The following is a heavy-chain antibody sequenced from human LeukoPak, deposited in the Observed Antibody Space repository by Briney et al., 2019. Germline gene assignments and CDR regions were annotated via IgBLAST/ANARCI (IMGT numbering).Heavy chain of an antibody. CDR2: IYTSGST. Sequence: SETLSLTCTVSGSSISSGSYYWSWIRQPAGKGLEWIGRIYTSGSTNYNPSLKSRVTISVDTSKNQFSLNLSSVIAADTAVHYCATVYSGYDVVGEDYWGQGTLVTVSS. D-gene: IGHD5-12*01. V-gene: IGHV4-61*02. CDR3: ATVYSGYDVVGEDY. CDR1: GSSISSGSYY. J-gene: IGHJ4*02.